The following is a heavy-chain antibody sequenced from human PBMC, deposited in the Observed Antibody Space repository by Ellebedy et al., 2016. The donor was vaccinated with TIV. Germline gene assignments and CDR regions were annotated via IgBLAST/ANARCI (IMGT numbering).Heavy chain of an antibody. CDR2: INWNGGST. V-gene: IGHV3-20*01. CDR1: GFTFDDYG. D-gene: IGHD3-3*01. Sequence: GESLKISXAASGFTFDDYGMSWVRQAPGKGLEWVSGINWNGGSTGYADSVKGRFTISRDNAKNSLYLQMNSLRAEDTALYHCARRITIFGGDYYYMDVWGKGTTVTVSS. CDR3: ARRITIFGGDYYYMDV. J-gene: IGHJ6*03.